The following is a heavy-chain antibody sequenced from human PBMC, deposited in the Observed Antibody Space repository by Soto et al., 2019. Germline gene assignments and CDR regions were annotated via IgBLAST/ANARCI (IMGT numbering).Heavy chain of an antibody. Sequence: GGSLRLSCAASGFTFSSYWMHWVRQAPGKGLVWVSRINSDGSSTSYADSVKGRFTISRDNAKNTLYLQMNSLRAEDTAVYYCAVGGNSGEFDYWGQGTLVTVSS. CDR3: AVGGNSGEFDY. CDR1: GFTFSSYW. D-gene: IGHD2-21*02. CDR2: INSDGSST. V-gene: IGHV3-74*01. J-gene: IGHJ4*02.